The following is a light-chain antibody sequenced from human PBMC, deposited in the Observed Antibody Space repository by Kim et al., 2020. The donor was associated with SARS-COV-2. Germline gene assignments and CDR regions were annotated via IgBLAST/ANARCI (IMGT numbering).Light chain of an antibody. Sequence: SYELTQPLSVSVALGQTARITCGGNNIGSKNVHWYQQKPGQAPVLVIYRDSNRPSGIPERFSGSNSGNTATLTISRVKAGDEADYYCQVWDSSTAFYVFGTGTKVTVL. CDR3: QVWDSSTAFYV. J-gene: IGLJ1*01. V-gene: IGLV3-9*01. CDR1: NIGSKN. CDR2: RDS.